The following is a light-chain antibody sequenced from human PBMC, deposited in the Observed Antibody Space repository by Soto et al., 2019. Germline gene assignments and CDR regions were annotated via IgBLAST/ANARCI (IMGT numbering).Light chain of an antibody. CDR2: AAS. J-gene: IGKJ1*01. Sequence: DIQMTPSPSSLSASVGDRVTITCRASQSISSYLNWYQQKPGEAPKLLIYAASSLQSGVQSRFSGSGSGTDFTLTISSLQPEDFATYYCKQSYSTPRTFGQGTKVDIK. V-gene: IGKV1-39*01. CDR1: QSISSY. CDR3: KQSYSTPRT.